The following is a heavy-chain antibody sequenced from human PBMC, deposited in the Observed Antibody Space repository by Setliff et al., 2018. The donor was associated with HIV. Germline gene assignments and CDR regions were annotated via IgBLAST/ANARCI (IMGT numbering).Heavy chain of an antibody. D-gene: IGHD1-1*01. Sequence: SVKVSCKASGGTFSRSVFSWVRQAPGQGLQWMGRFIPMFGATKYAQKFQGRVSMTRDTSIGTAYMQLSGLRSEDTAVYFCARVDGAYNDNIFDYWGQGTLVTVSS. CDR3: ARVDGAYNDNIFDY. J-gene: IGHJ4*02. V-gene: IGHV1-69*05. CDR2: FIPMFGAT. CDR1: GGTFSRSV.